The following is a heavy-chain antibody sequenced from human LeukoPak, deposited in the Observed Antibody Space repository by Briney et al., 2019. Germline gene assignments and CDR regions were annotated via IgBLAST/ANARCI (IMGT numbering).Heavy chain of an antibody. V-gene: IGHV4-31*03. Sequence: PSETLSLTCTVSGGSISSGGYSWSWIRQHPGKGLEWIGYIYYSGSTYYNPSLKSRVTISVDTSKNQFSLKLSSVTAADTAVYYCARDFRSYVIDYWGQGTLVTVSS. CDR3: ARDFRSYVIDY. D-gene: IGHD1-26*01. CDR2: IYYSGST. J-gene: IGHJ4*02. CDR1: GGSISSGGYS.